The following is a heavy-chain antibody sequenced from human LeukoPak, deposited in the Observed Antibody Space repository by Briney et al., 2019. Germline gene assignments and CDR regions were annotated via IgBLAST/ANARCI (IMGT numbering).Heavy chain of an antibody. CDR2: ISAYNGNT. CDR3: ARDSADIVVEPAAIVM. D-gene: IGHD2-2*01. J-gene: IGHJ4*02. Sequence: ASVKVSCKASGYTFTSYGISWVRQAPGQGLEWMGWISAYNGNTNYAQKLQGRVTMTTDTSTSTAYMELRSLRSDDTAVYYCARDSADIVVEPAAIVMWGQGTLVTVSS. CDR1: GYTFTSYG. V-gene: IGHV1-18*01.